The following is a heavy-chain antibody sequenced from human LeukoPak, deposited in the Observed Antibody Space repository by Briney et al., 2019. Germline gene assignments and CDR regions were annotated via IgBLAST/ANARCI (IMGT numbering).Heavy chain of an antibody. J-gene: IGHJ4*02. CDR1: GDSVSSKSAA. CDR2: TYYRSKWSS. V-gene: IGHV6-1*01. CDR3: ARDVYSSGWSIDY. Sequence: SQTLSLTCAISGDSVSSKSAAWNWIRQSPSRGLEWLGRTYYRSKWSSGYAESVKSRITINPDTSKNQFSLQLNSVTPEDTAVYYCARDVYSSGWSIDYWGQGTLVTVSS. D-gene: IGHD6-19*01.